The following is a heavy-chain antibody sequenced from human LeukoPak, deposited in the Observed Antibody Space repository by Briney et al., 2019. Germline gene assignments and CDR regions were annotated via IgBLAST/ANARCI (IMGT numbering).Heavy chain of an antibody. CDR1: GFTFSSYW. CDR3: ARGDFWSGDYTDAFDI. CDR2: IKHDGTES. Sequence: PGGSLRLSCTASGFTFSSYWMSWVRQAPGKGLEWVANIKHDGTESYSVDSVKGRFAISRDNAKISLYLQMNRLRTEDTAVYYCARGDFWSGDYTDAFDIWGQGTMVTVSS. V-gene: IGHV3-7*04. D-gene: IGHD3-3*01. J-gene: IGHJ3*02.